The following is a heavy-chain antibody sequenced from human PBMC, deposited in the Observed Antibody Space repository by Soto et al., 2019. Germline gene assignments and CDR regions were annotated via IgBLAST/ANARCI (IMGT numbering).Heavy chain of an antibody. V-gene: IGHV3-23*01. CDR2: ISGSGGNT. CDR1: GFTFSNYA. J-gene: IGHJ4*02. CDR3: AKDRCYDNGHFDS. Sequence: EVQLLESGGGLVQPGGSLRLSCAASGFTFSNYAMSWVRQAAGKGLEWVSAISGSGGNTYYADSVKGRFTISRDNSKNPLYLQMNSLRVEDTAEYFCAKDRCYDNGHFDSWGQGTLVTVSS. D-gene: IGHD2-2*01.